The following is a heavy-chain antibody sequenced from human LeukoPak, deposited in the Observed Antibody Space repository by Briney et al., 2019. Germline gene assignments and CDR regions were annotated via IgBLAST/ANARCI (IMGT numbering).Heavy chain of an antibody. V-gene: IGHV3-9*01. CDR2: ISWNSGSI. CDR3: AKGWSPYLYGMDV. D-gene: IGHD2-2*01. J-gene: IGHJ6*02. Sequence: GGSLRLSCAASGFTFDDYAMHWVRQAPGKGLEWVSGISWNSGSIGYADSVKGRFTISRDNAKNSLYLQMNSLRAEDTALYYCAKGWSPYLYGMDVWGQGTTVTVSS. CDR1: GFTFDDYA.